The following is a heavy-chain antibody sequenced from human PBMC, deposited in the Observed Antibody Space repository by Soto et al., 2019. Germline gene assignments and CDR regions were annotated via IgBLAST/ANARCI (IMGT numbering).Heavy chain of an antibody. J-gene: IGHJ4*02. D-gene: IGHD1-26*01. V-gene: IGHV3-30*18. CDR2: ISYDGSNK. Sequence: GGSLRLSCAASGFTFSSYGMHWVRQAPGKGLEWVAVISYDGSNKYYADSVKGRFTISRDNSKNTLYLQMNSLRAEDTAVYYCAKARVGATHPKQYYFDYWGQGTLVTVSS. CDR1: GFTFSSYG. CDR3: AKARVGATHPKQYYFDY.